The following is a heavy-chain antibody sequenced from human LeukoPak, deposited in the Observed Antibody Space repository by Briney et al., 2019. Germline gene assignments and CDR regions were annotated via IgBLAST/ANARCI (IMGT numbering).Heavy chain of an antibody. CDR3: ARPPFEYSSSSGWFDP. CDR2: ISSGSSYI. D-gene: IGHD6-6*01. Sequence: GGSLRLSXAASGFTFGSFSMNWVRQAPGKGLEWLSSISSGSSYIYYADSVKGRFTISRDNAKNSLYLQMNSLRAEDTAVYYCARPPFEYSSSSGWFDPWGQGTLVTVSS. V-gene: IGHV3-21*01. CDR1: GFTFGSFS. J-gene: IGHJ5*02.